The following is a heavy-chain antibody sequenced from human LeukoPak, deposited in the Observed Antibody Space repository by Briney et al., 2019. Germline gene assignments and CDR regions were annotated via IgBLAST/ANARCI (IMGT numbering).Heavy chain of an antibody. CDR3: ARDWGEGFFSMAFDI. D-gene: IGHD3-16*01. Sequence: PGGSLRLSCAAAGFSFSNYAMTWVRQAPGKGLEWVSNISGSGDSTYYADSVKGRFTISRDNSKNTLYLQMNSLRAEDTAVYYCARDWGEGFFSMAFDIWGQGTMVTVSS. V-gene: IGHV3-23*01. J-gene: IGHJ3*02. CDR2: ISGSGDST. CDR1: GFSFSNYA.